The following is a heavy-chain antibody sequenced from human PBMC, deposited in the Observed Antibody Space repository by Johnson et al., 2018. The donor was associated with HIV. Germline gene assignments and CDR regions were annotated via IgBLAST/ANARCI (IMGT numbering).Heavy chain of an antibody. CDR1: GFTFDDYA. D-gene: IGHD6-25*01. Sequence: VQLVESGGGVVQPGRSLRLSCAASGFTFDDYAMHWVRQAPGKGLECVSGISWNSGSIGYADSVKGRLTISRDNAKNSLYLQMNNLRAEDTALYYCARRIAAADDAFDIWCHGTMVTVSS. CDR3: ARRIAAADDAFDI. J-gene: IGHJ3*02. V-gene: IGHV3-9*01. CDR2: ISWNSGSI.